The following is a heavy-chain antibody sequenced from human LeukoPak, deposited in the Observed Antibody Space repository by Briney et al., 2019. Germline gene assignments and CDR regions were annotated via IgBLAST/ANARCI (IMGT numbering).Heavy chain of an antibody. CDR1: GYTFTSYG. CDR3: ARVPTMITFGGVIVIEYYFDY. D-gene: IGHD3-16*02. CDR2: ISAYNGNT. Sequence: ASVKVSCKASGYTFTSYGISWVRQAPGQGLEWLGWISAYNGNTNFAQKLQGRVTMTTDTSTSTAYMELRSLRSDDTAVYYCARVPTMITFGGVIVIEYYFDYWGQGTLVTVSS. V-gene: IGHV1-18*01. J-gene: IGHJ4*02.